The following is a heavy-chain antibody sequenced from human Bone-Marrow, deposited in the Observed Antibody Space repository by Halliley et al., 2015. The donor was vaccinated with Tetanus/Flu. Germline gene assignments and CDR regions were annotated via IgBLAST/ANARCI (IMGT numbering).Heavy chain of an antibody. J-gene: IGHJ3*02. Sequence: CAASGFTFRNYAMTWVRQAPGKGLEWVSGCCSSGGSTYYGDSVKGRFIISRDNSKNTLYLQMNSLRAEDTAVYYCAKDTTSAYYYDSSTYYSANDAFDIWGQGALVTVSS. D-gene: IGHD3-22*01. V-gene: IGHV3-23*01. CDR1: GFTFRNYA. CDR3: AKDTTSAYYYDSSTYYSANDAFDI. CDR2: CCSSGGST.